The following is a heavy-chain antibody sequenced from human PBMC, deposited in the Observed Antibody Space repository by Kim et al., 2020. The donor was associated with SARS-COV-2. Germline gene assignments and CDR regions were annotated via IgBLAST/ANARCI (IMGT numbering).Heavy chain of an antibody. J-gene: IGHJ4*02. V-gene: IGHV4-39*01. Sequence: SETLSLTCTVTGDSMTRSTSYWGWIRHPPGKGLVWIGNIYNTGSTAYNLSLESRVTISLALSKSQFSLRLLSMVAADTLVYYCARRLEDDATGYYYDYFDYWGLGSLVIVSS. CDR3: ARRLEDDATGYYYDYFDY. CDR2: IYNTGST. CDR1: GDSMTRSTSY. D-gene: IGHD3-9*01.